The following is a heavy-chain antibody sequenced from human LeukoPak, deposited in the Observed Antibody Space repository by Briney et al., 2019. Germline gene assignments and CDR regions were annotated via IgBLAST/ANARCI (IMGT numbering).Heavy chain of an antibody. CDR1: GFTFSSYA. V-gene: IGHV3-23*01. CDR2: FSATDGSA. Sequence: GGSLRLSCAASGFTFSSYAMTWVRQAPGKGLEWVSAFSATDGSAQYAESVEGRFTISRDNSKNTLFLQMNSLGAEDTAVYYCARAKIAAAGTGAFDVWGQGTLVTVSA. D-gene: IGHD6-13*01. J-gene: IGHJ3*01. CDR3: ARAKIAAAGTGAFDV.